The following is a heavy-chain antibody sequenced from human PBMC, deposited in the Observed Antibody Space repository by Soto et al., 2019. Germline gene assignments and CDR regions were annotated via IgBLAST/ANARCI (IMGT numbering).Heavy chain of an antibody. V-gene: IGHV1-18*01. D-gene: IGHD2-8*01. CDR1: GYTFTSYG. CDR2: ISADNGNT. CDR3: ARDVGVQARFDP. J-gene: IGHJ5*02. Sequence: QGQLVQSGAEVKKPGASVKVSCKASGYTFTSYGISCVRQAPGQGLEWMGWISADNGNTNYAQQLQGRVTMTTDTSTSTAYMELRSLSSDDKAVYYCARDVGVQARFDPWGQGTLVTVAS.